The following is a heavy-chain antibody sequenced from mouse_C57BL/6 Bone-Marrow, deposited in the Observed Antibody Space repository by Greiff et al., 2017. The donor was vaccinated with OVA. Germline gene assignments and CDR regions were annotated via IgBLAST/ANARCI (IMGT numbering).Heavy chain of an antibody. V-gene: IGHV14-2*01. Sequence: EVQLQQSGAELVKPGASVKLSCTASGFNIKDYYMHWVKQRPEQGLEWIGRIDPEDGETKYAPKFQGKATITADTSSNTAYLQLSSLTSEDTAVYYGAPVITTGVATPYAMDYWGQGTSVTVSS. D-gene: IGHD1-1*01. CDR2: IDPEDGET. CDR3: APVITTGVATPYAMDY. CDR1: GFNIKDYY. J-gene: IGHJ4*01.